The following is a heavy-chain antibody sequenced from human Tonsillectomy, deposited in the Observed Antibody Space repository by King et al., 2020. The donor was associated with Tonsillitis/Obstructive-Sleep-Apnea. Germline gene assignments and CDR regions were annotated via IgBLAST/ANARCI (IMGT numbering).Heavy chain of an antibody. D-gene: IGHD6-6*01. CDR2: INHSGST. CDR1: GGSFSGYY. V-gene: IGHV4-34*01. Sequence: VQLQQWGAGLLKPSETLSLTCAVYGGSFSGYYWSWICQPPGKGLEGIGEINHSGSTNYNPSLKSRVTISVDTSKNQFSLRLSTLTAAATAVYYLACGPTISSSGDGFDYWGQGTLVTVSS. J-gene: IGHJ4*02. CDR3: ACGPTISSSGDGFDY.